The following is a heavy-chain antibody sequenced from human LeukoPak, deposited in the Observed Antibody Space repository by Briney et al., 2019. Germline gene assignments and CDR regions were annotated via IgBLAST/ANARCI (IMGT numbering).Heavy chain of an antibody. CDR2: IYYSGST. V-gene: IGHV4-39*01. Sequence: PSETLSLTCTVSGGSISSYYWGWIRQPPGKGLEWIGSIYYSGSTYYNPSLKSRVTISVDTSKNQFSLKLSSVAAADTAVYYCARGGRAYDILTGYFPYYFDYWGQGTLVTVSS. CDR1: GGSISSYY. J-gene: IGHJ4*02. CDR3: ARGGRAYDILTGYFPYYFDY. D-gene: IGHD3-9*01.